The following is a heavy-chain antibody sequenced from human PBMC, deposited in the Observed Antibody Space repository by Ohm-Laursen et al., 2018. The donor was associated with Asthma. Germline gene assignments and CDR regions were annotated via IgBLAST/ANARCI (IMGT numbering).Heavy chain of an antibody. CDR1: GFTFSSYA. Sequence: SLRLSCAASGFTFSSYAMSWVRQAPGKGLEWVSGISWNSGSIGYADSVKGRFTISRDNAKNSLYLQMNSLRAEDTALYYCAKDIGQQLAPGEGWFDPWGQGTLVTVSS. J-gene: IGHJ5*02. CDR2: ISWNSGSI. D-gene: IGHD6-13*01. CDR3: AKDIGQQLAPGEGWFDP. V-gene: IGHV3-9*01.